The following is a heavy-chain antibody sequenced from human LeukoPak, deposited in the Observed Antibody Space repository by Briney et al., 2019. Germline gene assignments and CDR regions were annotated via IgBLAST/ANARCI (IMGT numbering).Heavy chain of an antibody. CDR2: IYHSGST. CDR3: ARHMGEAYFDY. Sequence: TSETLSLTCTVSGGSISSYYWSWIRQPPGKGREWIGYIYHSGSTNYNPSLKSRVTISADTSKNQFSLNLSSVTAADTAVYYCARHMGEAYFDYWGQGTLVTVSS. CDR1: GGSISSYY. D-gene: IGHD3-16*01. V-gene: IGHV4-59*08. J-gene: IGHJ4*02.